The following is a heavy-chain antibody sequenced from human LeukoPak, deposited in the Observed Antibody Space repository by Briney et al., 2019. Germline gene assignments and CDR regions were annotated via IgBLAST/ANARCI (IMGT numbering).Heavy chain of an antibody. D-gene: IGHD2-2*01. V-gene: IGHV1-46*01. CDR3: AREDGCSSTSCYEAFDI. CDR2: INPSGGST. CDR1: GYTFTSYY. Sequence: ASVKISCKASGYTFTSYYMHWVRQAPGQGLEWMGIINPSGGSTSYAQKFQGRVTMTRDTSTSTVHMELSSLRSEDTAVYYCAREDGCSSTSCYEAFDIWGQGTMVTVSS. J-gene: IGHJ3*02.